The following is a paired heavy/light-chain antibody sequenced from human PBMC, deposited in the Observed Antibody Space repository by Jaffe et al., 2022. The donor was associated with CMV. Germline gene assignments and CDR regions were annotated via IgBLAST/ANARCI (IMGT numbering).Heavy chain of an antibody. J-gene: IGHJ4*02. CDR2: IYTSGST. V-gene: IGHV4-4*07. CDR1: GGSISSYY. D-gene: IGHD1-26*01. CDR3: ARVWSGSYYSLDY. Sequence: QVQLQESGPGLVKPSETLSLTCTVSGGSISSYYWSWIRQPAGKGLEWIGRIYTSGSTNYNPSLKSRVTMSVDTSKNQFSLKLSSVTAADTAVYYCARVWSGSYYSLDYWGQGTLVTVSS.
Light chain of an antibody. CDR1: QSVSSSY. CDR2: GAS. J-gene: IGKJ3*01. V-gene: IGKV3-20*01. Sequence: EIVLTQSPGTLSLSPGERATLSCRASQSVSSSYLAWYQQKPGQAPRLLIYGASSRATGIPDRFSGSGSGTDFTLTISRLEPEDFAVYYCQQYGSSLLFTFGPGTKVDIK. CDR3: QQYGSSLLFT.